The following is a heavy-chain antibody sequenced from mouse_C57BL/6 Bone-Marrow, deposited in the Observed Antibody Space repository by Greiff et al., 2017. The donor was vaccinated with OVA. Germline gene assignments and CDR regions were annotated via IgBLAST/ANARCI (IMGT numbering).Heavy chain of an antibody. CDR1: GYTFTDYE. D-gene: IGHD1-1*01. Sequence: QVHVKQSGAELVRPGASVTLSCKASGYTFTDYEMHWVKQPPVHGLEWIGAIDPETGGTAYNQKFKGKAILTADKSSSTAYMELRSLTSEDSAVYHCTKGGYYYGSIFAYWGQGTLVTVSA. V-gene: IGHV1-15*01. CDR3: TKGGYYYGSIFAY. CDR2: IDPETGGT. J-gene: IGHJ3*01.